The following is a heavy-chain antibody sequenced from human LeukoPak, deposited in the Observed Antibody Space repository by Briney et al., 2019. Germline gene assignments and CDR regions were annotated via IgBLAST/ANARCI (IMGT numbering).Heavy chain of an antibody. V-gene: IGHV1-46*01. J-gene: IGHJ6*03. Sequence: ASVKVSCKASGYTFTSYYMHWVRQAPGQGLEWMGIINPSGGSTSYAQKFQGRVTMTRNTSISTAYMELSSLRSEDTAVYYCARARYSSGWVLGYYYYMDVWGKGTTVTISS. CDR1: GYTFTSYY. CDR2: INPSGGST. CDR3: ARARYSSGWVLGYYYYMDV. D-gene: IGHD6-19*01.